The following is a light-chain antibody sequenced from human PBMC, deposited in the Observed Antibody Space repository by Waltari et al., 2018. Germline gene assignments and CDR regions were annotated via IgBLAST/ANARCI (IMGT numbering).Light chain of an antibody. J-gene: IGKJ4*01. CDR2: EAS. CDR1: QSVSRH. CDR3: QQRYNWLALT. V-gene: IGKV3-11*01. Sequence: EIVLTQSPATLYLSPGERATLSCRASQSVSRHLAWYSPTPRHAPRLLLYEASNRATGIPARFSGSGSGTDLTLTVSSLEPEDFAVYCCQQRYNWLALTFGGGTKVEIK.